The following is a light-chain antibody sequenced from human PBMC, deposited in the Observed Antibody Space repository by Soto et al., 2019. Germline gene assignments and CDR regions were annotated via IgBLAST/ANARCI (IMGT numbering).Light chain of an antibody. CDR1: QSISSW. Sequence: DVQRTKCPSTLSASVGDRVTITCRASQSISSWLAWYQQKPGKAPKLLIYKASSLESGVPSTFSGSGSGTEFTLTISGLQPDDFATYYCQHYDTYPYTFGQGTKLEIK. J-gene: IGKJ2*01. CDR3: QHYDTYPYT. CDR2: KAS. V-gene: IGKV1-5*03.